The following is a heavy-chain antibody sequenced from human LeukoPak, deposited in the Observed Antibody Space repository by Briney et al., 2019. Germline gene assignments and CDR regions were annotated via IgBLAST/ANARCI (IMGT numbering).Heavy chain of an antibody. CDR1: GFTFSSYG. J-gene: IGHJ5*02. D-gene: IGHD3-10*01. CDR2: IRYDGSNK. V-gene: IGHV3-30*02. Sequence: PGGSLRLSCAASGFTFSSYGMHWVRQAPGKGLEWVAYIRYDGSNKYYEDSMKGRFTISRDNSKNMLYLQMNSLRAEDTAVYYCAAVRGVILGCFDPWGQGTLVTVSS. CDR3: AAVRGVILGCFDP.